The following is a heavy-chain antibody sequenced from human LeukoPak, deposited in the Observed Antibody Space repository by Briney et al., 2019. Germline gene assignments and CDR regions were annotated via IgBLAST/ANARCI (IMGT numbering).Heavy chain of an antibody. J-gene: IGHJ5*02. CDR3: ARFYSSSSGRGNWFDP. V-gene: IGHV1-2*02. D-gene: IGHD6-6*01. Sequence: ASVKVSCKASGYTFTGYYMHWVRQAPGQGLEWMGWINPNSGGTNYAQKFQGRVTMTRDTSISTAYMELSRLRSDDTAVYYCARFYSSSSGRGNWFDPWGQGTLVTVSS. CDR1: GYTFTGYY. CDR2: INPNSGGT.